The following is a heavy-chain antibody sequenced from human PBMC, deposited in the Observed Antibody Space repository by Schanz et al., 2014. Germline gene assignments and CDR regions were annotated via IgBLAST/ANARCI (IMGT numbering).Heavy chain of an antibody. CDR2: IVPIAGIT. Sequence: QVQLVQSGAEVKKPGSSMKVSCKASGGTFSSDTFSWVRQAPGQGLEWMGRIVPIAGITNYAQRFQGRVTITADKSTSTAYMELSSLRYEDTALYYCARGTMPGTVDSWGQGTMVTVSS. CDR3: ARGTMPGTVDS. V-gene: IGHV1-69*02. J-gene: IGHJ3*02. CDR1: GGTFSSDT. D-gene: IGHD2-2*01.